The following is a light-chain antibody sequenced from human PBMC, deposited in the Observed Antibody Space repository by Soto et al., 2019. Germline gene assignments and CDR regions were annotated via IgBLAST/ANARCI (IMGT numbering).Light chain of an antibody. CDR1: QGISHY. V-gene: IGKV1-27*01. CDR3: QKYSSAPWT. Sequence: DIQMTQSPSSLSASVGDRVTITYRASQGISHYLAWYQQQPGKVPMLLIYVASTLQSGVPPRFSGSGSGTDFTLPISSLQHEDVATYYCQKYSSAPWTFGQGTKVEIK. J-gene: IGKJ1*01. CDR2: VAS.